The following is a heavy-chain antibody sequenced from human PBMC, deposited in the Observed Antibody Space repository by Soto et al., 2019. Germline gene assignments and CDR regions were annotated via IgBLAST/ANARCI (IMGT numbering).Heavy chain of an antibody. V-gene: IGHV1-18*01. CDR2: ISAYNGNT. J-gene: IGHJ4*02. Sequence: QVQLVQSGAEVKKPGASVKVSCKASGYTFTSYGISWVRQAPGQGLEWMGWISAYNGNTNYAQKLQGRVTMTTDTATCTAYMELRSLRSDDTAVYYCAGNDYDYIWGRYRTTGYFDYWGQLTLVTVSS. CDR3: AGNDYDYIWGRYRTTGYFDY. D-gene: IGHD3-16*02. CDR1: GYTFTSYG.